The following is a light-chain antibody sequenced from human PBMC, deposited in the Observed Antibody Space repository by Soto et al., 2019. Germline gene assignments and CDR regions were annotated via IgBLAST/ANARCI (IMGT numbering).Light chain of an antibody. Sequence: QSVLTQPPSVSAAPGQKVTISCSGSSSNIGNNYVSWYQQLPGTAPKLLIYENNKRPSGIPDRFSGSKSGTSATLGITGLQTGDEADYYCGTWHSSLSALFGGGTQLTVL. CDR3: GTWHSSLSAL. V-gene: IGLV1-51*02. CDR1: SSNIGNNY. CDR2: ENN. J-gene: IGLJ3*02.